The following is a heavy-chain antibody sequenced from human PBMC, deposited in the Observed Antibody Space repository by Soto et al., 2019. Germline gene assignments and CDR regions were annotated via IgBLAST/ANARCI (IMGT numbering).Heavy chain of an antibody. Sequence: ASVKVSCKTSGDTFTTYAIHWVRQAPGQRLEWLGWISIGNGYTKYSAKFQDRVTITWDTSATTAYIQLSSLISEDTAVYYCARFRSLGYNFFDEWGQGTLVTVSS. CDR3: ARFRSLGYNFFDE. V-gene: IGHV1-3*04. CDR1: GDTFTTYA. CDR2: ISIGNGYT. J-gene: IGHJ4*02. D-gene: IGHD3-16*02.